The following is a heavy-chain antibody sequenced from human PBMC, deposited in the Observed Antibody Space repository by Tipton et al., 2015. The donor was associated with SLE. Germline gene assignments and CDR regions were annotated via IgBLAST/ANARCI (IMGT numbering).Heavy chain of an antibody. CDR1: GGSISGYY. D-gene: IGHD3-10*01. Sequence: TLSLTCTVSGGSISGYYWSWIRQPPGKGLEWIGYIYHSGSTNYNTSLKSRVNISVDTSKTQFSLKLSSVTAADTAVYYCARTSGSYMDYWGQGTLVTVSS. J-gene: IGHJ4*02. CDR3: ARTSGSYMDY. CDR2: IYHSGST. V-gene: IGHV4-59*08.